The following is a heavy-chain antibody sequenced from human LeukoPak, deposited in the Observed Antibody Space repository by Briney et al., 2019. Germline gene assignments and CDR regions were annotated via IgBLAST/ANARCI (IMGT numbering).Heavy chain of an antibody. J-gene: IGHJ5*02. Sequence: GASVKVSCKASGGTFSSYAISWVRQAPGQGLEWMGGIIPIFGTENYAQKFQGRVTITTDESTSTAYMELCSLRSEDTAVYYCARATTLDEPWFDPWGQGTLVTVSS. CDR1: GGTFSSYA. CDR2: IIPIFGTE. CDR3: ARATTLDEPWFDP. D-gene: IGHD1-1*01. V-gene: IGHV1-69*05.